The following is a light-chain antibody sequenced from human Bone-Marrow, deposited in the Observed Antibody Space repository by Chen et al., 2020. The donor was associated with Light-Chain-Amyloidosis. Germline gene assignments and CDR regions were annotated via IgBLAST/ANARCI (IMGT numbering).Light chain of an antibody. J-gene: IGLJ2*01. CDR3: QSADSSGTYEVI. V-gene: IGLV3-25*03. CDR2: RDT. Sequence: SEEQTQPPSVSVSPGQKARITCSGDDLPTKYAYWYQQKPGQAPVLVIHRDTERPSGISERFSGSSSGTTATLTISGVQAEDEADYHCQSADSSGTYEVIFGGGTKLTVL. CDR1: DLPTKY.